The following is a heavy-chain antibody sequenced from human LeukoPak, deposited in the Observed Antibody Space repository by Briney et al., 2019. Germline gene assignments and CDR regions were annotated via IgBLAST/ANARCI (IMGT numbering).Heavy chain of an antibody. Sequence: ASVKVSCKASGYTFTNYDINWVRQAPGQGLEWMGWISGYNGNTNYAQNLQGRVTMTTDTSTSTAYMELRSLRSDDTAVYYCARDGSGWLDFWGQGTLVTASS. CDR1: GYTFTNYD. J-gene: IGHJ4*02. D-gene: IGHD6-19*01. CDR3: ARDGSGWLDF. V-gene: IGHV1-18*01. CDR2: ISGYNGNT.